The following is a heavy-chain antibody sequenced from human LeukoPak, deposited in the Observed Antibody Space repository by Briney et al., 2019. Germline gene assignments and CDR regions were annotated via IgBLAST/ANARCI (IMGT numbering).Heavy chain of an antibody. CDR1: GYTFTSYY. J-gene: IGHJ4*02. CDR2: INPSGGST. D-gene: IGHD6-19*01. V-gene: IGHV1-46*01. Sequence: GASVKVSCKASGYTFTSYYMHWARQAPGQGLEWMGIINPSGGSTNYAQNFQGRVTMTRDTSTSTVYMELSSLTYEDTAVYYCARESVAGDFDYWGQGTLVTVSS. CDR3: ARESVAGDFDY.